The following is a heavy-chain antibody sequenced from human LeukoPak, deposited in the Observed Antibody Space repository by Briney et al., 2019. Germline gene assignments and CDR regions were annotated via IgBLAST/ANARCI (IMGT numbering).Heavy chain of an antibody. CDR3: ARVGAPAYSGYDY. J-gene: IGHJ4*02. D-gene: IGHD5-12*01. Sequence: ASVTVSCKASGGTFSSYAISWVRQAPGQGLEWMGGIIPIFGTANYAQKFQGRVTITADESTSTAYMELSSLRSEDTAVYYCARVGAPAYSGYDYWGQGTLVTVSS. CDR2: IIPIFGTA. V-gene: IGHV1-69*13. CDR1: GGTFSSYA.